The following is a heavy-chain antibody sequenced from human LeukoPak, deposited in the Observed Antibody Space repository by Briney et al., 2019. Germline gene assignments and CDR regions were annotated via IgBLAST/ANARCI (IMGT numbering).Heavy chain of an antibody. V-gene: IGHV1-69*13. CDR2: IIPIFGTA. J-gene: IGHJ4*02. Sequence: SVKVSCKASGGTFSSYAISWVRQAPGQGLEWMGGIIPIFGTANHAQKFQGRVTITADESTSTAYMELSSLRSEDTAVYYCASPFGSGGYFDYWGQGTLVTVSS. CDR1: GGTFSSYA. CDR3: ASPFGSGGYFDY. D-gene: IGHD3-16*01.